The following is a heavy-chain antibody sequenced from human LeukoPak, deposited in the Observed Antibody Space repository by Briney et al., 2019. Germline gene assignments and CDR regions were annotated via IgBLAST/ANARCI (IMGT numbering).Heavy chain of an antibody. Sequence: SETLSLTCTVSGGSISSSSYYWGWIRQSPGKGLEWTGNIYYSGSTYYNPSLKSRVTISVDTSKNQFSLNLSSVTVADTAVYYCARRTRSGSYYQYFYYMDVWGKGTTVTISS. CDR2: IYYSGST. J-gene: IGHJ6*03. V-gene: IGHV4-39*01. CDR3: ARRTRSGSYYQYFYYMDV. CDR1: GGSISSSSYY. D-gene: IGHD1-26*01.